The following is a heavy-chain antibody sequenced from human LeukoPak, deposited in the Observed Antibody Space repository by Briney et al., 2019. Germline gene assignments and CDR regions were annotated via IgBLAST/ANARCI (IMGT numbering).Heavy chain of an antibody. CDR1: GFTFSSYG. J-gene: IGHJ3*02. D-gene: IGHD3-22*01. V-gene: IGHV3-33*01. Sequence: GGSLRLSCAASGFTFSSYGMHWVRHAPGKGLEGVAVIWYDGSNKYYADSVKGRFTISRDNSKNTLYLQMNSLRAEDTAVYYCARDALVVYAFDIWGQGTMVTVSS. CDR3: ARDALVVYAFDI. CDR2: IWYDGSNK.